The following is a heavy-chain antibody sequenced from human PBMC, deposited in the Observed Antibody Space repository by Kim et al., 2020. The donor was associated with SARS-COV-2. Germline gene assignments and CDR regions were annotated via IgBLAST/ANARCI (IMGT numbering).Heavy chain of an antibody. CDR3: ARGTRGADSSGYYLFYFDY. J-gene: IGHJ4*02. V-gene: IGHV3-66*01. D-gene: IGHD3-22*01. Sequence: GRFTIARDNSKNTLYLQMNSLRAEDTAVYYCARGTRGADSSGYYLFYFDYWGQGTLVTVSS.